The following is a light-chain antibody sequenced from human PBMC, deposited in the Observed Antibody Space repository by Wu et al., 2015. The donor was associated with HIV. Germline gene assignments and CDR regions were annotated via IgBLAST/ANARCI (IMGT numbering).Light chain of an antibody. J-gene: IGKJ5*01. V-gene: IGKV1-9*01. CDR1: QDIATY. CDR2: DAS. Sequence: IQLTQSPSSLSASIGDRVTITCRASQDIATYLAWYQQIPGKAPRVLIYDASTLQTGVSSRFSGSGSGAEFTLSISGLQREDSAIYYCQQLNSFPLTFGHGTRLEIK. CDR3: QQLNSFPLT.